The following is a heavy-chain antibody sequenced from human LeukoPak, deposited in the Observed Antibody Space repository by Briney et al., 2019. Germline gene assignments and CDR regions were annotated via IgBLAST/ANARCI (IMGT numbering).Heavy chain of an antibody. D-gene: IGHD2-15*01. CDR3: ARGYCSGGSCYPLKSIYYYYMDV. V-gene: IGHV4-34*01. CDR2: INHSGST. CDR1: GGSFSGYY. Sequence: SETLSLTCAVYGGSFSGYYWNWIRQPPGKGLEGIGEINHSGSTNYNPSLKSRVTISVDTSKNQFSLKVTSVTAADTAVYYCARGYCSGGSCYPLKSIYYYYMDVWGEGTTVTFSS. J-gene: IGHJ6*03.